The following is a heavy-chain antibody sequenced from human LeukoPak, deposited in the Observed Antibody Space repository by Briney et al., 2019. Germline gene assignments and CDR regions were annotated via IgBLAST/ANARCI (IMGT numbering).Heavy chain of an antibody. CDR1: GFTFSNYA. J-gene: IGHJ4*02. CDR2: ISGSGGTT. D-gene: IGHD6-13*01. Sequence: GGSLRLSCAASGFTFSNYAMSWVRQAPGKGLEWVSAISGSGGTTYYADSVKGRFTISRDNSKNTLYLQMNSLRAEDTAVYYCAKDFLYGTSYYYFDYWGQGTLVTVSS. V-gene: IGHV3-23*01. CDR3: AKDFLYGTSYYYFDY.